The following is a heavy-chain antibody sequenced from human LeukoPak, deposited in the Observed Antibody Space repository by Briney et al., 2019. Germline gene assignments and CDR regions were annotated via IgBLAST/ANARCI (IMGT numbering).Heavy chain of an antibody. D-gene: IGHD3-22*01. CDR3: ARWDDYDSSGYYSPDFDY. J-gene: IGHJ4*02. Sequence: PGGSLRLSWAASGFTFGSYWISWVRQAPGEGREWVAHIKQDGSEKYYVDTVKGRFTISRDNAKNSLYLQMNSLRAEDTAVYYCARWDDYDSSGYYSPDFDYWGQGTLVTVSS. CDR2: IKQDGSEK. V-gene: IGHV3-7*01. CDR1: GFTFGSYW.